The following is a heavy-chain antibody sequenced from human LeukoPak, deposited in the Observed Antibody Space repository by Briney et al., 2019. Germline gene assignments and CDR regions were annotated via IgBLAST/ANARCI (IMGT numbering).Heavy chain of an antibody. CDR2: ISGSGGKT. CDR1: RFTFNSYA. Sequence: GGSLRLSCAASRFTFNSYAMSWVRQAPGRGLEWVSAISGSGGKTYCADSVKGRFTISRDNSKNTLYLQMNSLRAEDTAVYYCAKTGAEEVVVIAAPFDYWGQGTLVTVSS. D-gene: IGHD2-15*01. V-gene: IGHV3-23*01. J-gene: IGHJ4*02. CDR3: AKTGAEEVVVIAAPFDY.